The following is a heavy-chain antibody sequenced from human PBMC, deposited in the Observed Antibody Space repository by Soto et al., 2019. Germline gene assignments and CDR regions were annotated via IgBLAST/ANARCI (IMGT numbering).Heavy chain of an antibody. Sequence: ASETLYLTCAVAGGSISSRFYSWSWIRQPPGQGLEWIGYIYNSGNTYYNPSLMSRVTISVDRSQNHFSLKLTSVTAADTAVYYCARGSDGVLNCFDPWGQGTQVTVSS. J-gene: IGHJ5*02. CDR2: IYNSGNT. CDR1: GGSISSRFYS. V-gene: IGHV4-30-2*01. CDR3: ARGSDGVLNCFDP. D-gene: IGHD2-8*01.